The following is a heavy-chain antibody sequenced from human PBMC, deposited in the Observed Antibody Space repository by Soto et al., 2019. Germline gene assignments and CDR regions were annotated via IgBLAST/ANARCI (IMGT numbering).Heavy chain of an antibody. D-gene: IGHD3-3*01. V-gene: IGHV3-23*01. Sequence: PGGSLRLSCAASGFTFSSYAMSWVRQAPGKGLEWVSAISDSGGSTYYADSVKGRFTISRDNSKNTLYLQMNSLRAEDTAVYYCARTREDVTIFGVVTDYYYYGMDVWGQGTTVTVSS. CDR2: ISDSGGST. CDR1: GFTFSSYA. CDR3: ARTREDVTIFGVVTDYYYYGMDV. J-gene: IGHJ6*02.